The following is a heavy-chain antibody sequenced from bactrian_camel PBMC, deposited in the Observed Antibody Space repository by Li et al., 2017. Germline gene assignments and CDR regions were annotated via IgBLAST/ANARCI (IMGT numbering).Heavy chain of an antibody. CDR3: AGHGLGLVGPCLRRRSFGW. V-gene: IGHV3S53*01. CDR2: AGDDDVT. D-gene: IGHD5*01. J-gene: IGHJ6*01. Sequence: HVQLVESGGGSVQAGGSLRLSCVASNDASRYCMGWYRQAPGKEREGVAAAGDDDVTSYTDSVKGRFTISKDTAKNTLYLQMNSLKPEDTANYSCAGHGLGLVGPCLRRRSFGWWGQGTKVTVSS. CDR1: NDASRYC.